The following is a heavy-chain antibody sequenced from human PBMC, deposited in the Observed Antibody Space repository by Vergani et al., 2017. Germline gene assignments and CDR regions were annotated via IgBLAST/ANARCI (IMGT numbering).Heavy chain of an antibody. V-gene: IGHV3-20*04. J-gene: IGHJ3*02. D-gene: IGHD6-13*01. CDR2: INWNGGST. Sequence: EVQLVESGGGVVRPGGSLRLSCAASGFTFDDYGMSWVRQAPGKGLEWVSGINWNGGSTGYADSVKGRFTISRDNAKNSLYLQMNSLRAEDTAVYYCARDLTRGSSWYGAFDIWGQGTMVTVSS. CDR3: ARDLTRGSSWYGAFDI. CDR1: GFTFDDYG.